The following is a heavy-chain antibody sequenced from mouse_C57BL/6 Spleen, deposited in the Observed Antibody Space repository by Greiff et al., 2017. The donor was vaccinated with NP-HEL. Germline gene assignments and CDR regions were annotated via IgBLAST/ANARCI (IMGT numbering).Heavy chain of an antibody. V-gene: IGHV1-54*01. J-gene: IGHJ3*01. CDR3: ARWGSSTFAY. CDR2: INPGSGGT. D-gene: IGHD1-1*01. CDR1: GYAFTNYL. Sequence: VQLQQSGAELVRPGTSVKVSCKASGYAFTNYLIEWVKQRPGQGLEWIGVINPGSGGTNYNEKFKGKATLTVDKSSSTAYMQLSSLTSEDSAVYYCARWGSSTFAYWGQGTLVTVSA.